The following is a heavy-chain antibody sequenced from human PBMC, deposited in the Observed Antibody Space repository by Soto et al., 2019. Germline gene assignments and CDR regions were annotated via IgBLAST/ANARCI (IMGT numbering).Heavy chain of an antibody. Sequence: QVQLVQSGAEVKQPGASVKVSCKVSGYTFTGYSMHWVRQATGQGLEWMGWINPNSGGTNYAQKFQGRVTMSRDTSISTAYMELSRLASEDTAVYYCASRARIEDYWGQGTLVTVSS. CDR1: GYTFTGYS. CDR3: ASRARIEDY. D-gene: IGHD5-12*01. CDR2: INPNSGGT. V-gene: IGHV1-2*02. J-gene: IGHJ4*02.